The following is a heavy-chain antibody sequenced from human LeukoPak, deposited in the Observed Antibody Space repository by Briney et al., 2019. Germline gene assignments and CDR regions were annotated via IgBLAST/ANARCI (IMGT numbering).Heavy chain of an antibody. CDR3: ARVNYHDSGGSYWWFDP. Sequence: SETLSLTCAVYVGSFSGYYWGWIRQPPGKGLEWIGEINHSGSTNYNPSLKSRVTTSVDPSKNQVSLKVTSVTAADTAVYYCARVNYHDSGGSYWWFDPWGQGTLVTVSS. D-gene: IGHD3-22*01. CDR2: INHSGST. V-gene: IGHV4-34*01. J-gene: IGHJ5*02. CDR1: VGSFSGYY.